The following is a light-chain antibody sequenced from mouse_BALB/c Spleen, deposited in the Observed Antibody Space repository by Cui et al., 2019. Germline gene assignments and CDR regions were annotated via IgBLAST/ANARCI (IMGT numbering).Light chain of an antibody. CDR1: SSVSY. J-gene: IGKJ5*01. V-gene: IGKV4-68*01. Sequence: QIVLTQSPALMSESPGEQVTMTCSASSSVSYMYWYQQKPRSSPKPWSYRTSNLASGVPARFSGSGSGTSYSRTISSMEAEDAATYYCQQWSSNPLTFGAGTKLELK. CDR2: RTS. CDR3: QQWSSNPLT.